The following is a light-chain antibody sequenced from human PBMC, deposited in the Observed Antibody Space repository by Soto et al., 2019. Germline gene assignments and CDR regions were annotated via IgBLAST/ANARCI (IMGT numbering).Light chain of an antibody. CDR1: SXDVGGYNY. CDR2: EVS. Sequence: QSALTQPASVSGSPGQSITISCTGTSXDVGGYNYVSWYQQHPGKAPKLIIFEVSYRPSGISNRFSASKSGDTASLTISGLQADDEADYYCCSYTDSRTHIFGSGTKVT. J-gene: IGLJ1*01. V-gene: IGLV2-14*01. CDR3: CSYTDSRTHI.